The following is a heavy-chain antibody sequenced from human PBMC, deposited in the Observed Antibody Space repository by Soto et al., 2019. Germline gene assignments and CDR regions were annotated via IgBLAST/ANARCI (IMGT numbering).Heavy chain of an antibody. CDR1: GFTFSSYG. J-gene: IGHJ6*02. V-gene: IGHV3-30*18. Sequence: GGSLRLSCAASGFTFSSYGMHWVRQAPGKGLEWVAVISYDGSNKYYADSVKGRFTISRDNSKNTLYLQMNSLRAEGTAVYYCAKDPLYSSSSDYYYYYGMDVWGQGTTVTVSS. CDR3: AKDPLYSSSSDYYYYYGMDV. CDR2: ISYDGSNK. D-gene: IGHD6-6*01.